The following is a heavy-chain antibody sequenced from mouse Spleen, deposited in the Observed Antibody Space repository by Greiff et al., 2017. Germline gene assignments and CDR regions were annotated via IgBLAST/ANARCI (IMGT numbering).Heavy chain of an antibody. CDR2: IDPSDSYT. V-gene: IGHV1-69*01. Sequence: VQLQQPGAELVMPGASVKLSCKASGYTFTSYWMHWVKQRPGQGLAWIGEIDPSDSYTNYNQKFKGKATLTVDKSSSTAYMQLSSLTSEDSAVYYCARKDYDYWGQGTSVTVSS. J-gene: IGHJ4*01. D-gene: IGHD2-4*01. CDR1: GYTFTSYW. CDR3: ARKDYDY.